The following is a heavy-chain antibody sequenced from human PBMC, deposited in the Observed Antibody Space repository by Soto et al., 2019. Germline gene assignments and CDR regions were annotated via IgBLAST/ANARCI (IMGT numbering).Heavy chain of an antibody. CDR2: IYYSGST. V-gene: IGHV4-59*08. CDR1: GGSISSYY. J-gene: IGHJ6*02. Sequence: PSETLSLTCTVSGGSISSYYWSWIRQPPGKGLEWIGYIYYSGSTNYNPPLKSRVTISVDTSKNQFSLKLSSVTAADTAVYYCARRRNYYGMDVWGQGTTVTVSS. CDR3: ARRRNYYGMDV.